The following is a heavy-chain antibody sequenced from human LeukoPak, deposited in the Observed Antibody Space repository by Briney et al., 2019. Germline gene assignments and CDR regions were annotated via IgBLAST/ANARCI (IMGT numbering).Heavy chain of an antibody. D-gene: IGHD4-23*01. CDR3: ARRGGHGGSFDY. CDR1: GGSIRNYF. Sequence: SETLSLTCTVSGGSIRNYFWSWIRQPPGKGLEWIGYIYYSGSTNYNYNPSLKSRVSVSVDTSKSQFSLKLSSVTAADTAVYYCARRGGHGGSFDYWGQGTLVTVSS. J-gene: IGHJ4*02. V-gene: IGHV4-59*01. CDR2: IYYSGSTNY.